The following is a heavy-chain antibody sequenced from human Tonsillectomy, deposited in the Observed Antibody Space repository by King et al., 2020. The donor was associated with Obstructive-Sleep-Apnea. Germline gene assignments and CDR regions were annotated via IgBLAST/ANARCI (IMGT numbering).Heavy chain of an antibody. V-gene: IGHV3-48*04. CDR1: GFTFSSFS. CDR2: ISSTSRTT. CDR3: AGDVPGMAVAVGSTLTFDP. D-gene: IGHD6-19*01. J-gene: IGHJ5*02. Sequence: VQLVESGGGLVQPGGSLRLSCTASGFTFSSFSMNWVRQAPGKGLEWVSYISSTSRTTYYADSVKDRFTISRDNAKNSLYLEMNSLRAEDTAVYYCAGDVPGMAVAVGSTLTFDPWGQGTLVTVSS.